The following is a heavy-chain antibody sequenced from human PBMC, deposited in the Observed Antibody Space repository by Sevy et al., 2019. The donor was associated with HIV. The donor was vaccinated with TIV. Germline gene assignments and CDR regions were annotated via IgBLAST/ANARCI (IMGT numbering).Heavy chain of an antibody. D-gene: IGHD1-26*01. J-gene: IGHJ4*02. CDR3: AGENAWGRGYS. CDR2: IYYNGHI. V-gene: IGHV4-59*08. Sequence: SETLSLTCTVSGGSITSLYWNWIRQPPGKGLEWIANIYYNGHINYNPSLKSRVTLSLDTSKNQSSPRLSSVTAADTAMYYCAGENAWGRGYSWGQGTLVTVSS. CDR1: GGSITSLY.